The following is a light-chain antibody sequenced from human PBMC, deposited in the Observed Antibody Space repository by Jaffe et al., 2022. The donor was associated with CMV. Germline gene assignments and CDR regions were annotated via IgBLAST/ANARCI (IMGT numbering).Light chain of an antibody. CDR2: EVT. Sequence: QSALTQPPSASGSPGQSVTISCTGASSDVGGYNYVSWYQQHPGKAPKVIIYEVTERPSGVPDRFSGSKSGNTASLTVSGLQAEDEADYFCSSYAGTNGVLFGGGTKLTVL. J-gene: IGLJ2*01. V-gene: IGLV2-8*01. CDR3: SSYAGTNGVL. CDR1: SSDVGGYNY.